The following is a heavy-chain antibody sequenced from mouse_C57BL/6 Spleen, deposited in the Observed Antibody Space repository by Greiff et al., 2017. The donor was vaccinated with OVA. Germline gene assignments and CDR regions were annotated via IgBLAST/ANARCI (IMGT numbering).Heavy chain of an antibody. CDR2: IYPGSGST. J-gene: IGHJ3*01. Sequence: QVQLQQPGAELVKPGASVKMSCKASGYTFTSYWITWVKQRPGQGLEWIGDIYPGSGSTNYNEKFKSKATLTVDTSSSTAYMQLSSLTSEDSAVYYCARYYNGSSSFADWGQGTLVTVSA. CDR1: GYTFTSYW. CDR3: ARYYNGSSSFAD. D-gene: IGHD1-1*01. V-gene: IGHV1-55*01.